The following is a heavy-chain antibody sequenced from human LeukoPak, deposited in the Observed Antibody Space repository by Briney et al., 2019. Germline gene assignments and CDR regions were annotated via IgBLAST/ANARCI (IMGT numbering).Heavy chain of an antibody. CDR3: ARGYNYYDSSGYYYLADY. V-gene: IGHV4-4*07. J-gene: IGHJ4*02. Sequence: SETLSLTCTVSGGSISSYYWSWIRQPAGKGLEWIGRIYTSGSTNYNPSLKSRVTMSVDTSKNQFSLKLSSVTAADTAVYYCARGYNYYDSSGYYYLADYWGQGTLVTVSS. D-gene: IGHD3-22*01. CDR1: GGSISSYY. CDR2: IYTSGST.